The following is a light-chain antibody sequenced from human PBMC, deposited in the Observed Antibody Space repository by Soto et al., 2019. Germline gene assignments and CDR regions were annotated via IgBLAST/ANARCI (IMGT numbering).Light chain of an antibody. CDR3: QQSYSTPQT. CDR2: AAS. J-gene: IGKJ1*01. V-gene: IGKV1-39*01. CDR1: QGISSY. Sequence: DVQLTQSPSFMSLSAGDRVTITCRASQGISSYLNWYQQKPGKAPKLLIYAASSLQSGVPSRFSGSGSGTDFTLTISSLQPEDFATYYCQQSYSTPQTFGQGTKVDIK.